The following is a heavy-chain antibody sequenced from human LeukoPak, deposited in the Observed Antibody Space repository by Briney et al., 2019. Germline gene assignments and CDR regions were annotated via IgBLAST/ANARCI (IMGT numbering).Heavy chain of an antibody. J-gene: IGHJ3*02. Sequence: PGGSLRLSCAASGFTFSSYDMHWVRQATGKGLEWVSAIGTAGDTYYPGSVKGRFTISRENAKNSLYLQMNSLRAGDTAVYYCARARLGGSLDAFDIWGQGTMVTVSS. CDR2: IGTAGDT. V-gene: IGHV3-13*01. CDR3: ARARLGGSLDAFDI. CDR1: GFTFSSYD. D-gene: IGHD1-26*01.